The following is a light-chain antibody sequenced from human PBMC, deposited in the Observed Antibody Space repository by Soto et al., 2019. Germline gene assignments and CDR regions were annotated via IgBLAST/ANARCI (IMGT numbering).Light chain of an antibody. CDR1: QSVSSN. CDR3: QQYNNWPPGT. J-gene: IGKJ1*01. V-gene: IGKV3-15*01. Sequence: EIMITQSPATLSVSPGERATLSCRASQSVSSNLAWYQQKPGQAPRLLIYGASTRATGIPARFSGSGSGTEFTLTISSLQSEDFAVYYCQQYNNWPPGTFGQGTKVDIK. CDR2: GAS.